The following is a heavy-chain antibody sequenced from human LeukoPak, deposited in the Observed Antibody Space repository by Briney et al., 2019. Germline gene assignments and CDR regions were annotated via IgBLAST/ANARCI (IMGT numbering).Heavy chain of an antibody. CDR2: INHSGST. V-gene: IGHV4-34*01. CDR3: ARGLPMATRRYFDY. CDR1: GGSFSGYY. J-gene: IGHJ4*02. Sequence: SETLSLTCAVYGGSFSGYYWSWIRQPPGKGLEWIGEINHSGSTNYNPSLKSRVTISVDTSKNQFSLKLSSVTAADTAVYYCARGLPMATRRYFDYWGQGTLVTVSS. D-gene: IGHD5-24*01.